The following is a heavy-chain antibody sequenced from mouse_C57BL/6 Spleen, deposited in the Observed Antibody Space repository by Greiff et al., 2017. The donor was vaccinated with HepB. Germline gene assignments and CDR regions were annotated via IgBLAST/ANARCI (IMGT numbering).Heavy chain of an antibody. CDR3: ARSYYSNSVYYFDY. J-gene: IGHJ2*01. CDR2: FHPYNDDT. CDR1: GYTFTTYP. Sequence: VKLMESGAELVKPGASVKMSCKASGYTFTTYPIEWMKQNHGKSLEWIGNFHPYNDDTKYNEKFKGKATLTVEKSSSTVYLELSRLTSDDSAVYYCARSYYSNSVYYFDYWGQGTTLTVSS. V-gene: IGHV1-47*01. D-gene: IGHD2-5*01.